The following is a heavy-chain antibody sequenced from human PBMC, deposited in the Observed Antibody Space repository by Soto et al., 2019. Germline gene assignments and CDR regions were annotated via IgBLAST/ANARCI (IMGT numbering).Heavy chain of an antibody. CDR3: ARRYGRAIDY. CDR2: IYYSGST. D-gene: IGHD3-16*01. Sequence: SETLSLSCTISDASISSHYWSWIRQPPGKGLEWIGYIYYSGSTNCNPSLKSRVTISVDTSKNQFSLKLSSVTAADTAVYYCARRYGRAIDYWGQGTLVTVS. CDR1: DASISSHY. V-gene: IGHV4-59*08. J-gene: IGHJ4*02.